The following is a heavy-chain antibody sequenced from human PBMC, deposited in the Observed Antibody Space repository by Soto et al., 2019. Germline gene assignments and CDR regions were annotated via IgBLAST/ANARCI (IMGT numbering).Heavy chain of an antibody. CDR3: AREGGGITAAVPGYYGMDV. D-gene: IGHD6-13*01. CDR1: GHTFTGYY. Sequence: ASVKVSCKASGHTFTGYYMNWVRQAPGQGLEWMGWINPNSGGTNYAQKFQGRVTMTRDTSISTAYMELSRLRSDDTAVYYCAREGGGITAAVPGYYGMDVWGQGTTVTVSS. J-gene: IGHJ6*02. V-gene: IGHV1-2*02. CDR2: INPNSGGT.